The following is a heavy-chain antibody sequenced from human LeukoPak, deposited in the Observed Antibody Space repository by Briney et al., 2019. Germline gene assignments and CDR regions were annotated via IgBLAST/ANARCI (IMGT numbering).Heavy chain of an antibody. J-gene: IGHJ6*03. Sequence: SSETLSLTCTVSGHSITTDYYWGWIRQPPGKGLEWIGSIYHTGPTYYNPSLKSRVTVSLDTSNNQFSLTMRSVTAADTAVYYCARETLLWFGAYYYCYYMDVWGKGTTVTVSS. D-gene: IGHD3-10*01. CDR3: ARETLLWFGAYYYCYYMDV. V-gene: IGHV4-38-2*02. CDR2: IYHTGPT. CDR1: GHSITTDYY.